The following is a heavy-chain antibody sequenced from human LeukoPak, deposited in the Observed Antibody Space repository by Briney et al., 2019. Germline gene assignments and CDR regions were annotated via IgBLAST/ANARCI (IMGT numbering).Heavy chain of an antibody. CDR1: GFTFSSYS. CDR3: ARDQKGIQGSFDY. Sequence: GGSLRLSCAASGFTFSSYSMNWVRQAPGKGLEWVSSISSSSSYIYYADSVKGRFTISRDNAKNSLYLQMNSLRAEDTAVYYCARDQKGIQGSFDYWGQGTLVTVSS. J-gene: IGHJ4*02. CDR2: ISSSSSYI. V-gene: IGHV3-21*01. D-gene: IGHD3-10*01.